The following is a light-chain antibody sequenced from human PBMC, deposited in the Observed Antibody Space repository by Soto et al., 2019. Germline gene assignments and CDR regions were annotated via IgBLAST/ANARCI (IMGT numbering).Light chain of an antibody. CDR1: QSISSW. V-gene: IGKV1-5*03. J-gene: IGKJ3*01. CDR3: QQYNSYST. Sequence: DIQTTQSPSSLSASVGDRVTITCRASQSISSWLAWYQQTPGKAPKLLIYKASSLESGVQSRFRGSGSGTEFTLTISRLKPDEFATYYCQQYNSYSTVGPGTQVDIK. CDR2: KAS.